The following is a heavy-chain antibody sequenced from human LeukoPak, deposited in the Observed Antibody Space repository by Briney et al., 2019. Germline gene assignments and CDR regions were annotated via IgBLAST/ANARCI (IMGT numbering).Heavy chain of an antibody. CDR1: GFTFSSYE. CDR3: ARHGYSSGWYRN. CDR2: ISSSGSTI. J-gene: IGHJ4*02. Sequence: PGGSLRLSCAASGFTFSSYEMNWVRQAPGKGLEWVSYISSSGSTIYYADSVKGRFTISRDNSKNTLYLQMNSLRAEDTAVYYCARHGYSSGWYRNWGQGTLVTVSS. V-gene: IGHV3-48*03. D-gene: IGHD6-19*01.